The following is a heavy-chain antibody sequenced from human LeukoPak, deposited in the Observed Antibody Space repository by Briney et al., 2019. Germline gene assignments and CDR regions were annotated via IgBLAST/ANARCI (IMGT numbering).Heavy chain of an antibody. CDR1: GFTFSSYS. CDR2: ISSSSSYI. V-gene: IGHV3-21*01. CDR3: ARIEMATRRNDY. J-gene: IGHJ4*02. D-gene: IGHD5-24*01. Sequence: GGSLRLSCAASGFTFSSYSMNWVRQAPGKGLEWVSSISSSSSYIYYADSVKGRFTISRDNAKNSLYLQMNSLRAGDTAVYYCARIEMATRRNDYWGQGTLVTVSS.